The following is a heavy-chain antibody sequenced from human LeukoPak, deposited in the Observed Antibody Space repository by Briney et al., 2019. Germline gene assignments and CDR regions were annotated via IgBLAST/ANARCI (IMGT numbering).Heavy chain of an antibody. CDR1: GFPLSSYS. V-gene: IGHV3-48*01. CDR2: ISSSGSAI. D-gene: IGHD2-15*01. J-gene: IGHJ4*02. CDR3: VRVKGSYFDY. Sequence: GGSLRLSCAASGFPLSSYSINWVRQAAGKGLEWVSYISSSGSAIYYVDSVKGRFTVSRDNAKNSLFLQMNSPRAEDTAVYYCVRVKGSYFDYWGQGALVTVSS.